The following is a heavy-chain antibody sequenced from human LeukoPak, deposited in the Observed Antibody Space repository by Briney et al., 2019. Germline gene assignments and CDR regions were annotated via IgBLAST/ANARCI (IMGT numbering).Heavy chain of an antibody. CDR1: GFIFSSYA. V-gene: IGHV3-23*01. J-gene: IGHJ4*02. CDR2: ISGSGGST. D-gene: IGHD1-26*01. CDR3: AKDVPSSILRIKYYFDY. Sequence: SGGSLSFSCAASGFIFSSYAMSWVRQAPGKGLEWVSAISGSGGSTYYADSVKGRFTISRDNSKNTLYLQMNSLRAEDTAVYYCAKDVPSSILRIKYYFDYWGQGTLVTVSS.